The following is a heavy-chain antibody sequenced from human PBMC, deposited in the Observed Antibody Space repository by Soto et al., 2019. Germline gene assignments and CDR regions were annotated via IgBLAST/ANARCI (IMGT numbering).Heavy chain of an antibody. CDR2: IKSITDLGTR. CDR3: TTVITNLKWALGP. J-gene: IGHJ5*02. Sequence: PVGSLRLSCVWSGCTFTNAWTGCVRQAPGKWREWGGRIKSITDLGTRDYAGTVKGRFTISRADPQNTLYVQLKSLKTDETAVYYYTTVITNLKWALGPWGQGTPVNVSS. CDR1: GCTFTNAW. V-gene: IGHV3-15*05. D-gene: IGHD1-26*01.